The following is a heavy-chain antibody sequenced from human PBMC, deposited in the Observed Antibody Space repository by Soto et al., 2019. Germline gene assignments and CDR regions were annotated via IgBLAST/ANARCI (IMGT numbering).Heavy chain of an antibody. V-gene: IGHV1-69*18. D-gene: IGHD4-4*01. J-gene: IGHJ6*02. CDR1: EDTFTHYD. CDR3: ARVVMTTVPASYYYGMDV. Sequence: QVELVQSGAEVKKPGASVKVSCQASEDTFTHYDINWVRQATGQGLEWMGRIIPFIGTANYAQKFQGRVTITADESTSTAYMELTSLRSEDTAVYYCARVVMTTVPASYYYGMDVWGQGTTVTVSS. CDR2: IIPFIGTA.